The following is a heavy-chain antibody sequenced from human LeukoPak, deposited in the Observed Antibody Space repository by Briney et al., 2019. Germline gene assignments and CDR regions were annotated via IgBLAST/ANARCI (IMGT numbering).Heavy chain of an antibody. V-gene: IGHV4-34*01. CDR2: INHSGST. CDR3: ARGLIVVVPAGMVNYYMDV. CDR1: GGSFSGYY. J-gene: IGHJ6*03. Sequence: SETLSLTCAVYGGSFSGYYWSWIRQPPRKGLEWVGKINHSGSTNYKPSLKSRVTITVDKSKNQFYLKLSSGTAADTAVYYCARGLIVVVPAGMVNYYMDVWGKGTTVSVSS. D-gene: IGHD2-2*01.